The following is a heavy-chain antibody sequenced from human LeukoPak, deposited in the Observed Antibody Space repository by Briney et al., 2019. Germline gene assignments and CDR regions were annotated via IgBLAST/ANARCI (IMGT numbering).Heavy chain of an antibody. J-gene: IGHJ6*02. CDR2: ISAYNGNT. Sequence: GASVKVSCKASGYTLTSYGISWVRQAPGHGLEWMGWISAYNGNTNYAQKLQGRVTMTTDASTSTAYMELRSLGSDDTAVYYCARYGGYGRRYYHHYGMEVWGQGTTVTVSS. D-gene: IGHD5-18*01. CDR3: ARYGGYGRRYYHHYGMEV. V-gene: IGHV1-18*01. CDR1: GYTLTSYG.